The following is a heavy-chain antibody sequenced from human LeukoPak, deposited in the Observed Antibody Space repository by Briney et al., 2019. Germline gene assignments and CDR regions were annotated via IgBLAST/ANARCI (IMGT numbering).Heavy chain of an antibody. CDR1: GFTFSNYW. CDR2: ISSSSSYI. CDR3: ARTLYDYGGNTFDY. D-gene: IGHD4-23*01. Sequence: PGGSLRLSCAASGFTFSNYWMHWVRQAPGKGLEWVSSISSSSSYIYYADSVKGRFTISRDNAKNSLYLQMNSLRAEDTAVYYCARTLYDYGGNTFDYWGQGTLVTVSS. J-gene: IGHJ4*02. V-gene: IGHV3-21*01.